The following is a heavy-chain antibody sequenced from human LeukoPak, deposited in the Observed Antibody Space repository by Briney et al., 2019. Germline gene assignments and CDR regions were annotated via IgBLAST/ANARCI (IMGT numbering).Heavy chain of an antibody. CDR3: ARRSFEGFDY. CDR1: GFDFGAFG. Sequence: GGSLRLSCVVSGFDFGAFGMNWVRQAPGKGLEWISYSADGSATKYYADSVKGRFIISRDNAKKSLYLRMNSLRAEDTAVYYRARRSFEGFDYWGQGTLVTVSS. J-gene: IGHJ4*02. CDR2: SADGSATK. D-gene: IGHD3-16*01. V-gene: IGHV3-48*04.